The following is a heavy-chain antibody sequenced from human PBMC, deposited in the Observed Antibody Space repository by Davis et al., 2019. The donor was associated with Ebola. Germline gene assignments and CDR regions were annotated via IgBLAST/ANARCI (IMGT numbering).Heavy chain of an antibody. V-gene: IGHV3-69-1*01. CDR1: GFTFSDYY. CDR3: AREAYSGTLRFDY. Sequence: GESLKISCAASGFTFSDYYMNWVRQAPGKGLEWVSSISSSSTIYYADSVKGRFTISRDNAKNSLYLQMNSLRDEDTAVYYCAREAYSGTLRFDYWGQGTLVTVSS. D-gene: IGHD1-26*01. CDR2: ISSSSTI. J-gene: IGHJ4*02.